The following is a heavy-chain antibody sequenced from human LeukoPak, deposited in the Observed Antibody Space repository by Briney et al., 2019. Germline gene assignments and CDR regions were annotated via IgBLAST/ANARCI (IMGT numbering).Heavy chain of an antibody. CDR1: GFTFSSYE. D-gene: IGHD3-10*02. CDR3: AELGITMIGGA. Sequence: PGGSLRLSCAASGFTFSSYEMNWVRHAPGKGLEWVSYISSSGSTIYYADSVKGRFTISRDNAKNSLYLQMNSLRAEDTAVYYCAELGITMIGGAWGKGTTVTISS. CDR2: ISSSGSTI. V-gene: IGHV3-48*03. J-gene: IGHJ6*04.